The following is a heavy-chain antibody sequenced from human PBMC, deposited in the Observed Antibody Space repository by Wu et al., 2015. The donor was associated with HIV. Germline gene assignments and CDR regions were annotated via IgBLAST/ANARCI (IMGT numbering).Heavy chain of an antibody. V-gene: IGHV1-2*02. D-gene: IGHD6-6*01. J-gene: IGHJ6*03. CDR1: GYTFTDYF. Sequence: QVQVVQSGAEVKKPGASVKVSCKASGYTFTDYFMQWVRQAPGQGPEWLGWINPKTGATDYSQSFQGRVTMTRDTSISTAYMELSSLRSDDTAVYYCAMSVGPRLRSYYYMDVWGSGTTGHRLL. CDR2: INPKTGAT. CDR3: AMSVGPRLRSYYYMDV.